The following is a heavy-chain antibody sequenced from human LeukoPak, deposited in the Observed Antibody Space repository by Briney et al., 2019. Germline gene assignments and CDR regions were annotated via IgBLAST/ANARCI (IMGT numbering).Heavy chain of an antibody. Sequence: KPSETLSLTCTVSGGSISNGDYYWSWIRQPPGKGLQWIGYIHYSGSTYYNPSLKSRVTISADTSKSQFSLKLNSVTAADTAVYFCAREILAYCGGDCYSAAFDYWGQGTLVTVSS. CDR3: AREILAYCGGDCYSAAFDY. V-gene: IGHV4-30-4*01. CDR2: IHYSGST. D-gene: IGHD2-21*02. CDR1: GGSISNGDYY. J-gene: IGHJ4*02.